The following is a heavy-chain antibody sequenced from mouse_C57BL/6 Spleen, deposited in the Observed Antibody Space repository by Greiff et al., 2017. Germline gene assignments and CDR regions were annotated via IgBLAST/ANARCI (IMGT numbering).Heavy chain of an antibody. J-gene: IGHJ4*01. CDR3: VRPDYYGSSRYYAMDY. CDR2: IRSKSSNYAT. Sequence: GGGLVQPKGSLKLSCAASGFTFNTYAMHWVRQAPGKGLEWVARIRSKSSNYATYYADSVKDRFTISRDDSQSMLYLQMNNLKTEDTAMYYCVRPDYYGSSRYYAMDYWGQGTSVTVSS. D-gene: IGHD1-1*01. V-gene: IGHV10-3*01. CDR1: GFTFNTYA.